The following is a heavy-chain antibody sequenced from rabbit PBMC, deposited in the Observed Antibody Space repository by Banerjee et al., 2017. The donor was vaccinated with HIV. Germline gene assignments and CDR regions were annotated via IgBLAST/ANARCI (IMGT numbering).Heavy chain of an antibody. Sequence: QSLEESGGDLVKPGASLTLTCKASGFDFSSSYYMCWVRQAPGKGLEWIACIYAGSRDSTFYASWAKGRFTISKTSSTTVTLQMTSLTAADTATYFCARARNDDYGDYGGGYGMDLWGQGTLVTVS. CDR3: ARARNDDYGDYGGGYGMDL. V-gene: IGHV1S40*01. CDR2: IYAGSRDST. D-gene: IGHD2-1*01. CDR1: GFDFSSSYY. J-gene: IGHJ6*01.